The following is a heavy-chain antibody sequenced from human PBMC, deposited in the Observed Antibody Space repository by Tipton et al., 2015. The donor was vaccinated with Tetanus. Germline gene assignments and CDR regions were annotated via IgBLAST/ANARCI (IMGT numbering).Heavy chain of an antibody. J-gene: IGHJ4*02. V-gene: IGHV3-33*01. CDR2: SWHDGTDK. Sequence: SLRLSCAASGFIFSSYGIHWVRQAPGKGLEWVAVSWHDGTDKYYADSVKGRFTISRDNSKNTLYLQMNSLRAEDTAVYYGAREADCSGGSCFSGDFDNWGQGTQVTGSS. D-gene: IGHD2-15*01. CDR3: AREADCSGGSCFSGDFDN. CDR1: GFIFSSYG.